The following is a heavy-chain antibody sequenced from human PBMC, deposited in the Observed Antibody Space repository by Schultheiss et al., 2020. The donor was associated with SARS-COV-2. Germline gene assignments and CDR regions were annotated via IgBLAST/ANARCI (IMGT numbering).Heavy chain of an antibody. CDR1: GFTFSSYA. CDR3: ARDLPYSGSSH. CDR2: IYYSGST. V-gene: IGHV4-59*12. Sequence: GSLRLSCAASGFTFSSYAMSWIRQPPGKGLEWIGYIYYSGSTNYNPSLKSRVTMSVDTSKNQFSLKLSSVTAADTAVYYCARDLPYSGSSHWGQGTLVTVSS. D-gene: IGHD1-26*01. J-gene: IGHJ4*02.